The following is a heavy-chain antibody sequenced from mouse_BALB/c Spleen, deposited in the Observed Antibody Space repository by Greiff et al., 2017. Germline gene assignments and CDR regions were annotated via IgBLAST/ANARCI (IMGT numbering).Heavy chain of an antibody. CDR3: TREITTGFAY. V-gene: IGHV1S22*01. Sequence: LQQPGSELVRPGASVKLSCKASGYTFTSYWMHWVKQRPGQGLEWIGNIYPGSGSTNYDEKFKSKATLTVDTSSSTAYMQLSSLTSEDSAVYYCTREITTGFAYWGQGTLVTVSA. CDR2: IYPGSGST. J-gene: IGHJ3*01. D-gene: IGHD2-4*01. CDR1: GYTFTSYW.